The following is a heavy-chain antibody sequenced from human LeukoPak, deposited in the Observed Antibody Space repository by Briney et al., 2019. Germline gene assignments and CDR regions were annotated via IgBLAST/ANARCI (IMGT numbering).Heavy chain of an antibody. Sequence: RSLRLSCAASGFTFSSYAMHWVRQAPGKGLEWVAVISYDGSNKYYADSVKGRFTISRDNSKNTLYLQMNSLRAEDTAVYYCAKDGREWPRSLDYWGQGTLVTVSS. CDR1: GFTFSSYA. J-gene: IGHJ4*02. CDR3: AKDGREWPRSLDY. D-gene: IGHD5-12*01. V-gene: IGHV3-30-3*01. CDR2: ISYDGSNK.